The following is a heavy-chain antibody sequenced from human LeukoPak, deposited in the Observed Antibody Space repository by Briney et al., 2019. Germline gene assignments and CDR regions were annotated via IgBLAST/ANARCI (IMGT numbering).Heavy chain of an antibody. Sequence: TGGSLRLSCAASGFTFDDYGMSWVRQVPGKGLEWVSGINWTGGNTGYADSVKGRFTISRDNAKNSLYLQMNSLRAEDTAVYFCAKFSGGDYYGSGPTNSFYYMAVWGKGTTVTISS. V-gene: IGHV3-20*04. D-gene: IGHD3-10*01. J-gene: IGHJ6*03. CDR3: AKFSGGDYYGSGPTNSFYYMAV. CDR2: INWTGGNT. CDR1: GFTFDDYG.